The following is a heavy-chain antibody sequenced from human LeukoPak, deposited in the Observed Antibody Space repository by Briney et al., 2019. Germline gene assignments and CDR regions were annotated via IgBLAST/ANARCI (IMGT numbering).Heavy chain of an antibody. CDR3: ARRDSNGYYYFHY. J-gene: IGHJ4*02. CDR1: GYNIRSYW. V-gene: IGHV5-51*01. CDR2: IYPGDSDI. Sequence: GESLKISCKASGYNIRSYWIAWGRQMPGKGLEWMGIIYPGDSDITYSPSFQGQVTISADKSINTAYLQWSSLKASDTAMYYCARRDSNGYYYFHYWGQGTLVTVSS. D-gene: IGHD3-22*01.